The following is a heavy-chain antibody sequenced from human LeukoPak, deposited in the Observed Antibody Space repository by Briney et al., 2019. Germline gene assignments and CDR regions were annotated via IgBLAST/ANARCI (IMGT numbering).Heavy chain of an antibody. V-gene: IGHV4-34*01. D-gene: IGHD3-10*01. CDR3: ARRGYYYYYMDV. CDR1: GGSFSGYY. Sequence: SETLSLTCAVYGGSFSGYYWSWIRQPPGKGLEWIGEINHSGSTNYNPSLKSRVTISVDTSKNQFSLKLSSVTAADTAVYYCARRGYYYYYMDVWGKGTTVTISS. CDR2: INHSGST. J-gene: IGHJ6*03.